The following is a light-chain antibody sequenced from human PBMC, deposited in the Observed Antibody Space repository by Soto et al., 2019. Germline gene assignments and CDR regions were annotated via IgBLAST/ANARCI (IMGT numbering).Light chain of an antibody. Sequence: QSALTQPASVSGPPGQSITISCTGTSSDVGAYNYVSWYQHHPGKAPKLMIYEVSNRPSGVSNRFSGSKSDNTASLSISGLQAEDEADYYCTSYTSSSTYVFGTGTKLTVL. CDR1: SSDVGAYNY. J-gene: IGLJ1*01. V-gene: IGLV2-14*01. CDR3: TSYTSSSTYV. CDR2: EVS.